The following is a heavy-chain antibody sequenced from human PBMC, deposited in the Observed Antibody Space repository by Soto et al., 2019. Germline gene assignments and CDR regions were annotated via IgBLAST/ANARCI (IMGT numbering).Heavy chain of an antibody. J-gene: IGHJ6*02. CDR1: GGSISSYY. CDR2: IYTSGST. CDR3: ARDREYYDFWSGYYSDYYYYGMDV. D-gene: IGHD3-3*01. Sequence: QVQLQESGPGLVKPSETLSLTCTVSGGSISSYYWSWIRQPAGKGLEWIGRIYTSGSTNYNPSLRSRVKMTVDPSQNQFSLKQSSVTAADPAVYYCARDREYYDFWSGYYSDYYYYGMDVWGQGTTVTVSS. V-gene: IGHV4-4*07.